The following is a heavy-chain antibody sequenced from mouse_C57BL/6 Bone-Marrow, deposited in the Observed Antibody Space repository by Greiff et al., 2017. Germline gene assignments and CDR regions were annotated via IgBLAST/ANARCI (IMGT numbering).Heavy chain of an antibody. CDR3: ARQRYDYGYAMDY. V-gene: IGHV5-15*01. D-gene: IGHD2-4*01. J-gene: IGHJ4*01. Sequence: EVKLMESGGGLVQPGGSLKLSCAASGFTFSDYGMAWVRQAPRKGPEWVAFISNLAYSIYYADTVTGRFTISRENAKNTLYLEMSSLRSEDTAMYYCARQRYDYGYAMDYWGQGTSVTVSS. CDR2: ISNLAYSI. CDR1: GFTFSDYG.